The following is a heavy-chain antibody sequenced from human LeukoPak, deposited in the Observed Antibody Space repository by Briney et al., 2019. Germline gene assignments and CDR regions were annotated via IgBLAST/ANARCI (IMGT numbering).Heavy chain of an antibody. Sequence: GESLKISRKASGYKFTNYWIGWVRQMPGKGLEWMTIIYPGDSQTRYSPSVQGQVTISADKSIDTMYLQWSSVKASDTAMYYCARALRTGQGDYVPVLWGQGTLVIVSS. CDR2: IYPGDSQT. CDR3: ARALRTGQGDYVPVL. CDR1: GYKFTNYW. D-gene: IGHD4-17*01. J-gene: IGHJ4*02. V-gene: IGHV5-51*01.